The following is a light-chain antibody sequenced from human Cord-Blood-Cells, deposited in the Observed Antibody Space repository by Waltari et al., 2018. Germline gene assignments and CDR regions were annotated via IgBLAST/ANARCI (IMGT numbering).Light chain of an antibody. CDR1: SSNIGSNT. V-gene: IGLV1-44*01. Sequence: QSVLTQPPTASGTPGPRVTIPCAGSSSNIGSNTVNWYQQLPGTAPKLLIYSNNKRPSGVPDRFSGSKSGTSASLAISGLQAEDEADYYCAAWDDSLNGWVFGGGTKLTVL. CDR2: SNN. CDR3: AAWDDSLNGWV. J-gene: IGLJ3*02.